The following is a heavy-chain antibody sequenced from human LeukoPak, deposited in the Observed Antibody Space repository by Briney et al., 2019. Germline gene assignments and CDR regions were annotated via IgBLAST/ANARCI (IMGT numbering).Heavy chain of an antibody. Sequence: GGSLRLSCAASGFTFSSYSMNWVRQAPGKGLEWVSGISGSGVSTYYADSVKGRFTISRDNSKNTLYLQMNSLRADDTAVYYCAKGRGYNYGYHCFDPWGQGTLVTVSS. V-gene: IGHV3-23*01. CDR3: AKGRGYNYGYHCFDP. CDR2: ISGSGVST. CDR1: GFTFSSYS. D-gene: IGHD5-18*01. J-gene: IGHJ5*02.